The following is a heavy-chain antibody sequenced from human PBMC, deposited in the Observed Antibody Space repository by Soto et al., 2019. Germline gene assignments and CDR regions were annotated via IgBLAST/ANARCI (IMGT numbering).Heavy chain of an antibody. Sequence: SAALSLTFNLSGYSGSSGSYYWTWVRQPPGKGLEWIGNIYYSVTTNYNPSLQNRVTISIDTSTNQYSIKLTSVTAAAAALYYCARDIRGYRRALDYWGQGTQVTVSS. CDR2: IYYSVTT. J-gene: IGHJ4*02. CDR3: ARDIRGYRRALDY. CDR1: GYSGSSGSYY. V-gene: IGHV4-61*01. D-gene: IGHD5-18*01.